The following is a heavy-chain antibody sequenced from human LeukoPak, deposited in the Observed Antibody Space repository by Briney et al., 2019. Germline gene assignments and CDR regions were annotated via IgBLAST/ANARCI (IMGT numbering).Heavy chain of an antibody. Sequence: SVKVSCKASGGTFSSYAISWVRQAPGQGLEWMGGIIPIFGTANYAQKFQGRVTITADESTSTAYMELSSLRSEDTAVYYYARAPPYYYDSSGYYDYWGQGTLVTVSS. CDR3: ARAPPYYYDSSGYYDY. V-gene: IGHV1-69*01. CDR1: GGTFSSYA. D-gene: IGHD3-22*01. J-gene: IGHJ4*02. CDR2: IIPIFGTA.